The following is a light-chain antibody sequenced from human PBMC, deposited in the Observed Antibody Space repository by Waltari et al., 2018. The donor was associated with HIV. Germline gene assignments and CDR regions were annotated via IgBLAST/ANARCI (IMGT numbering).Light chain of an antibody. CDR2: AGS. CDR3: SSYTSSNTLV. CDR1: NTDVGGYNY. J-gene: IGLJ2*01. V-gene: IGLV2-14*01. Sequence: QSALTQPASVSGSPGQSITISCTGSNTDVGGYNYVSWYQQHPGEAPKLMIYAGSNRPSGVSSRFSGSKSGNTASLTISGLQTEDEADYYCSSYTSSNTLVFGGGTKLTVL.